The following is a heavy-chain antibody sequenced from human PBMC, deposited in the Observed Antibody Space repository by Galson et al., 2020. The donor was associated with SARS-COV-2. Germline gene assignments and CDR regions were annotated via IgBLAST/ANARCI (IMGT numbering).Heavy chain of an antibody. D-gene: IGHD3-22*01. CDR2: ISSSGSTI. J-gene: IGHJ3*02. CDR1: GFVFRNYE. CDR3: ARLVFGHYYDSNKYEAYDI. Sequence: GGSLRLSCAASGFVFRNYEMNWVRQAPGKGPEWISYISSSGSTIYYADSVKGRFTISRDNAKNSLYLQMNSLRAEDTAIYYCARLVFGHYYDSNKYEAYDIWGQGTMVTVFS. V-gene: IGHV3-48*03.